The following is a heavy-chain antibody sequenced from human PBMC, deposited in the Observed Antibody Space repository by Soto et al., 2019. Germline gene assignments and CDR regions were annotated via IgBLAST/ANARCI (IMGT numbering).Heavy chain of an antibody. V-gene: IGHV1-3*01. CDR2: INAGNGNT. Sequence: GASVKVSCKASGYTFTSYAMHWVRQPPGQRLEWMGWINAGNGNTKYSQKFQGRVTITRDTSASTAYMERSSLRSEDTAVYYCARVSGWYFLDYWGQGTLVTVSS. CDR3: ARVSGWYFLDY. D-gene: IGHD6-19*01. J-gene: IGHJ4*02. CDR1: GYTFTSYA.